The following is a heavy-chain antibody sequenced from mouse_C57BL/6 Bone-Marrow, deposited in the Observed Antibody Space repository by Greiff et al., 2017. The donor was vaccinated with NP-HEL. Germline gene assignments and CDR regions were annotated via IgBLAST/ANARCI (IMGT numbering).Heavy chain of an antibody. CDR1: GYTFTSYW. CDR2: IHPSDSDT. V-gene: IGHV1-74*01. J-gene: IGHJ4*01. Sequence: VQLQQPGAELVKPGASVKVSCKASGYTFTSYWMHWVKQRPGQGLEWIGMIHPSDSDTNYNQKFKGKATLTVDKSSSTAYMQLSSLTSEDSAVYYCAMAMGPYYAMDYWGQGTSVTVSS. CDR3: AMAMGPYYAMDY.